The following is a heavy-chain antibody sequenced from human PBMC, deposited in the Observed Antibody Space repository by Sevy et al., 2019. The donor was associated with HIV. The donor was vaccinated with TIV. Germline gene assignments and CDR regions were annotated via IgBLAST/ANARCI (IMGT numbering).Heavy chain of an antibody. CDR1: GFTFSKYS. Sequence: GGYLRLSCAASGFTFSKYSMSCVRQPPGKGLEWVSTLSFGCGEIKYADSVKGRFTISRDNSKSSVYLQMNNLRPDDTAVYYCAREGCTKPHDYWGQGTLVTVSS. CDR2: LSFGCGEI. J-gene: IGHJ4*02. D-gene: IGHD2-8*01. CDR3: AREGCTKPHDY. V-gene: IGHV3-23*01.